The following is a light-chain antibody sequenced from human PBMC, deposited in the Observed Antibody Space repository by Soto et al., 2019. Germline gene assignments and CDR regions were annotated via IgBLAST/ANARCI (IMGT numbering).Light chain of an antibody. CDR1: QSVSSDF. Sequence: EIVLTQSPGILSLSPGERATLSCRASQSVSSDFLAWYQQKPGQAPRLLIYGASTRATGIPDRFSGSGSETDFSLTISRLEPKDVALYYCQQYDTSPITFGQGTRLQIK. V-gene: IGKV3-20*01. CDR2: GAS. CDR3: QQYDTSPIT. J-gene: IGKJ5*01.